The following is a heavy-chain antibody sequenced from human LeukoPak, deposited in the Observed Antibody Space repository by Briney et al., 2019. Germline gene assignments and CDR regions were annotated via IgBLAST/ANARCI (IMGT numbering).Heavy chain of an antibody. V-gene: IGHV4-34*01. Sequence: TSETLSLTCAVYGGSFSGYYWSWIRQPPGKGLEWIGEINHSGSTNYNPSLKSRVTISVDTSKNQFSLKLSSVTAADTAVYYCARNPYCSSTSCLNWFDPWGQGTLVTVSS. CDR2: INHSGST. CDR1: GGSFSGYY. J-gene: IGHJ5*02. CDR3: ARNPYCSSTSCLNWFDP. D-gene: IGHD2-2*01.